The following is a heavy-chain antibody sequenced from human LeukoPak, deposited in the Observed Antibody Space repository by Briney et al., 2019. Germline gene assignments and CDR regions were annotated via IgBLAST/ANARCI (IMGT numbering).Heavy chain of an antibody. J-gene: IGHJ4*02. CDR2: INSDGTST. V-gene: IGHV3-74*01. Sequence: GGSLRLSCAASGFTFINHWMHWVRQSPGKGLEWVSRINSDGTSTNYADSVRGRFTISRDNGKNTLYLQMSSLRAEDTGVHYCARVRSGLDFWGQGTLVTVSS. D-gene: IGHD1-26*01. CDR1: GFTFINHW. CDR3: ARVRSGLDF.